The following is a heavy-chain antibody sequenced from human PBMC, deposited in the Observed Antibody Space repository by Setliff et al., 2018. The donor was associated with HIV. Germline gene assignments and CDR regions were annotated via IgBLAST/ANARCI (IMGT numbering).Heavy chain of an antibody. CDR1: GYTFTGYY. V-gene: IGHV1-2*02. CDR2: INPNSGGT. CDR3: ARVFQYSSSWYVRWFDP. J-gene: IGHJ5*02. Sequence: GASVKVSCKASGYTFTGYYIHWVRQAPGQGLEWMGWINPNSGGTNYAQKFQGRVTMTRDTSISTAYMEVSRLRSDDTAVYYCARVFQYSSSWYVRWFDPWGQGTLVTVSS. D-gene: IGHD6-13*01.